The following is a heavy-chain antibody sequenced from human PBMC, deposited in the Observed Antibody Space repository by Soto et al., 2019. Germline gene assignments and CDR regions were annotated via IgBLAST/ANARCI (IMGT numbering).Heavy chain of an antibody. Sequence: DVQLLESGGGLVQPGGSLRLSCAASGFTFSSYAMSWVRQAPGKGLAWVSSLTGSGGSTYYADSVKGRFTISRDNSREPLYLQMNSLRAEDTAVYYCAGGGTSGNYAFDIWGQGTLVTVSS. J-gene: IGHJ3*02. CDR3: AGGGTSGNYAFDI. V-gene: IGHV3-23*01. D-gene: IGHD2-8*01. CDR1: GFTFSSYA. CDR2: LTGSGGST.